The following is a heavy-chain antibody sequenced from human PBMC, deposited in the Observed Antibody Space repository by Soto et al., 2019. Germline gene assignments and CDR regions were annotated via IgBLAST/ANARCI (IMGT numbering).Heavy chain of an antibody. J-gene: IGHJ4*02. CDR2: IIPITDTA. CDR3: AIRGGDLGWG. D-gene: IGHD3-3*01. V-gene: IGHV1-69*06. Sequence: QVQLVQSGAEVKKPGSSVKVSCKAAGGTFNSYLISWLRQAPGQGLEWMGGIIPITDTADYAQKFQGRVRMTADTSTSTANMELTSLRSADPAVYYCAIRGGDLGWGGGQGTLVTVSS. CDR1: GGTFNSYL.